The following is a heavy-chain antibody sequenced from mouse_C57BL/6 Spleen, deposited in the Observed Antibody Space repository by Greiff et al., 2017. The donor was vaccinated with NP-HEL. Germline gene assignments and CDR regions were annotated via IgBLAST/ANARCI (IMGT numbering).Heavy chain of an antibody. J-gene: IGHJ2*01. V-gene: IGHV1-82*01. Sequence: VKLQESGPELVKPGASVKISCKASGYAFSSSWMNWVKQRPGKGLEWIGRIYPGDGDTNYNGKFKGKATLTADKSSSTAYMQLSSLTSEDSAVYFCARSGLRLYFDYWGQGTTLTVSS. D-gene: IGHD2-4*01. CDR2: IYPGDGDT. CDR1: GYAFSSSW. CDR3: ARSGLRLYFDY.